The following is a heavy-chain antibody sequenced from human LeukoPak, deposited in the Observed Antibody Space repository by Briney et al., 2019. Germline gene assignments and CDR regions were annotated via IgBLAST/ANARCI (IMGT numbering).Heavy chain of an antibody. Sequence: GGSLRLSCAASGFTFSNSGMSWVRQAPGKGLEWVSYISGSDTTTHYADSVKGRFTISRDNSKNTLYLQMNSLRAEDTAVYYCAKDPMLWFGELFNAFDIWGQGTMVTVSS. V-gene: IGHV3-23*01. CDR2: ISGSDTTT. D-gene: IGHD3-10*01. J-gene: IGHJ3*02. CDR1: GFTFSNSG. CDR3: AKDPMLWFGELFNAFDI.